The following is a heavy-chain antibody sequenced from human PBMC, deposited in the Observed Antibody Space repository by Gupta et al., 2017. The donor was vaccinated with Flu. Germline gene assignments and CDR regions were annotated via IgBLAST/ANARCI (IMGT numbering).Heavy chain of an antibody. J-gene: IGHJ4*02. Sequence: QVQLVQSGAEMKKPGASVKVSCKTSGYIFINYGISWVRQAPGQGLEWMGWSSTNNGNTNYAQKFQGRVTMTTDRSTSTVYMEVRSLTSDDTAVYFCARDGPADDFWGQGTLGTVSS. CDR2: SSTNNGNT. V-gene: IGHV1-18*04. CDR1: GYIFINYG. CDR3: ARDGPADDF.